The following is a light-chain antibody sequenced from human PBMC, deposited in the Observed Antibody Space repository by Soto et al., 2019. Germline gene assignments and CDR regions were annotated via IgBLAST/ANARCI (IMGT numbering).Light chain of an antibody. V-gene: IGKV3-15*01. CDR2: GAS. CDR1: HSVSTN. J-gene: IGKJ2*01. Sequence: IVMTQSPATLSVSPGERATLSCRASHSVSTNVAWYQQRPGQAPRLLIYGASTRAPGIPAGFSGSGSGTEFTLTISSLQSEDFALYYCQHYDTWPYTFGQGTRLEIK. CDR3: QHYDTWPYT.